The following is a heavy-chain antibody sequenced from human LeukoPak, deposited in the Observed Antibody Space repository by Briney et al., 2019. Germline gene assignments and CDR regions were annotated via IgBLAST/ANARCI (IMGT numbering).Heavy chain of an antibody. D-gene: IGHD6-6*01. Sequence: GGSLRLSCAASGFTVISNYMSWVRQTPGRSLEWVAFIYSSGSTYYAESAESRFTISRDSSKNTLYLEMTSLRVEDTAVYYCTRAEFSNSFDDWGQGTLVIVSS. CDR3: TRAEFSNSFDD. CDR2: IYSSGST. V-gene: IGHV3-53*01. J-gene: IGHJ4*02. CDR1: GFTVISNY.